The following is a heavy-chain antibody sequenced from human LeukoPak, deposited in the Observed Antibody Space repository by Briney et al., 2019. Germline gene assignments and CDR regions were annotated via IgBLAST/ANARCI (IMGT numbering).Heavy chain of an antibody. J-gene: IGHJ4*02. Sequence: PGGSLRLSCAASGFTVSSYSMNWVRQAPGKGLEWVSSISSDSSYIYYADSVKGRFTISRDNAKNSLYLQMNSLRAEDTAVYYCARGSVGGGNYFDYWGQGTLVTVSS. D-gene: IGHD3-16*01. V-gene: IGHV3-21*01. CDR1: GFTVSSYS. CDR2: ISSDSSYI. CDR3: ARGSVGGGNYFDY.